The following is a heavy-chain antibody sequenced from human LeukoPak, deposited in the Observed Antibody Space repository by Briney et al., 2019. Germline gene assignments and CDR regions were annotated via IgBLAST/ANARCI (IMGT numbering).Heavy chain of an antibody. V-gene: IGHV4-61*02. Sequence: SETLSLTCTVSGGSISSGSYYWSWIRQPAGKGLEWIGRIYTSGSTNYNPSLESRVTISVDTSKNQFSLKLSSVTAADTAVYYCARDSEYSSSSFDYWGQGTLVTVSS. CDR2: IYTSGST. D-gene: IGHD6-6*01. CDR3: ARDSEYSSSSFDY. CDR1: GGSISSGSYY. J-gene: IGHJ4*02.